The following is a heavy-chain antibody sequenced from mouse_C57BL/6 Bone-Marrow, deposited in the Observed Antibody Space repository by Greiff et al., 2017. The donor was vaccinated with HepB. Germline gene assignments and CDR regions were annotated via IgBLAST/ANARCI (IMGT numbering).Heavy chain of an antibody. J-gene: IGHJ1*03. CDR1: GFTFSSYA. Sequence: EVKLVESGGGLVKPGGSLKLSCAASGFTFSSYAMSWVRQTPEKRLEWVATISDGGSYTYYPDNVKGRFTISRDNAKNNLYLQMSHLKSEDTAMYYCAREGWNFDVWGTGTTVTVSS. CDR3: AREGWNFDV. V-gene: IGHV5-4*01. CDR2: ISDGGSYT.